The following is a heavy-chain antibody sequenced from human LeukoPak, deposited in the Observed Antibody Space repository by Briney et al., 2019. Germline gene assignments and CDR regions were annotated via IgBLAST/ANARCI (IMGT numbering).Heavy chain of an antibody. CDR2: ISGSGGST. V-gene: IGHV3-23*01. CDR3: AKARGFCSGGNCYGRSGSQYFQH. D-gene: IGHD2-15*01. Sequence: GVSLRLSCAASGFTFSSYWMSWVRQAPGKGLEWVSAISGSGGSTYYADSVKGRFTISRDNSKNTLYLQMNSLRAEDTAVYYCAKARGFCSGGNCYGRSGSQYFQHWGQGTLVTVSS. J-gene: IGHJ1*01. CDR1: GFTFSSYW.